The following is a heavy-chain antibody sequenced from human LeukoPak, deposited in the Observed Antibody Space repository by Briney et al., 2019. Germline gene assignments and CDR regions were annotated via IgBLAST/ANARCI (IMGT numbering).Heavy chain of an antibody. CDR2: ISYDGSNK. J-gene: IGHJ3*02. CDR3: ARETSAYCGGDCPENAFDI. V-gene: IGHV3-30-3*01. Sequence: GGSLRLSCAASGFTFSSYAMHWVRQAPGKGLEWVAVISYDGSNKYYADSVKGRFTISSDNSKNTLYLQMNSLRAEDTAVYYCARETSAYCGGDCPENAFDIWGQGTMVTVSS. CDR1: GFTFSSYA. D-gene: IGHD2-21*02.